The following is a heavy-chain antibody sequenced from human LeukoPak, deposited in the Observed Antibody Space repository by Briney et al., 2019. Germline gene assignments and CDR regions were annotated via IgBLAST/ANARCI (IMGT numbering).Heavy chain of an antibody. CDR2: IKQDGSEK. V-gene: IGHV3-7*01. Sequence: GGSLRLSCAASGFTFSSYWMSWVRQAPGKGLEWVANIKQDGSEKYYVDSVKGRFTISRDNAKNSLYLQMNSLRAEDTAVYYCARDYYDSSGYHWDYYYYMDVWGKGTTVTVSS. J-gene: IGHJ6*03. CDR1: GFTFSSYW. D-gene: IGHD3-22*01. CDR3: ARDYYDSSGYHWDYYYYMDV.